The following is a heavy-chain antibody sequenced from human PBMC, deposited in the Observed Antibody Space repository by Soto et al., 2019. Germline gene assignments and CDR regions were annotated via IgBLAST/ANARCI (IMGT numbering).Heavy chain of an antibody. CDR2: ITQDGSEK. CDR3: ARDLFSPYCSSTSCSPVDY. V-gene: IGHV3-7*01. CDR1: GFTFSSYW. J-gene: IGHJ4*02. Sequence: EVQLVESGGGLVQPGGSLRLSCAASGFTFSSYWMSWVRQAPGKGLEWVANITQDGSEKYYVDSVKGRFTISRDNAKNSLYLQMNSLRAEDTAVYYCARDLFSPYCSSTSCSPVDYWGQGTLVTVSS. D-gene: IGHD2-2*01.